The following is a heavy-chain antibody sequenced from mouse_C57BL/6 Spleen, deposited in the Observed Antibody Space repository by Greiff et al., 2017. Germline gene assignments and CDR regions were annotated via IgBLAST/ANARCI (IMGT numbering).Heavy chain of an antibody. J-gene: IGHJ3*01. CDR3: ARSGNYREWFAY. CDR1: GYTFTSYW. V-gene: IGHV1-52*01. D-gene: IGHD2-1*01. CDR2: IDPSDSET. Sequence: QVQLQQPGAELVRPGSSVKLSCKASGYTFTSYWMHWVKQRPIQGLEWIGNIDPSDSETHYNQKFKDKATLTVDKSSSTAYMQLSSLTSEDSAVYYCARSGNYREWFAYWGQGTLVTVSA.